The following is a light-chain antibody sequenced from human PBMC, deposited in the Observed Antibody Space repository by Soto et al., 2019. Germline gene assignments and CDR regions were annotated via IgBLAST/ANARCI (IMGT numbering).Light chain of an antibody. V-gene: IGKV2-28*01. J-gene: IGKJ4*02. Sequence: DILMTQSPLSLSVTPGEPASISCRSSESLLHSVGYNYLDWYLQKPGLSPQLLIYLGSHRASGVPDRFSGSGSGRDFTLNISRVEADDVGVYYCMQGLETPTFGRGTKVEIK. CDR1: ESLLHSVGYNY. CDR2: LGS. CDR3: MQGLETPT.